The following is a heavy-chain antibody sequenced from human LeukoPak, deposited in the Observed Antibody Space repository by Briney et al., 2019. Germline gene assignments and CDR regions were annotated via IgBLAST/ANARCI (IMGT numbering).Heavy chain of an antibody. Sequence: ASVKVSCKASGYTFTGYYMHWVRQAPGKGLEWMGGFDPEDGETIYAQRFQGRVTMTEDTSTDTAYMELSSLRSEDTAVYYCARDRAVVPAAFFYYFDYWGQGTLVTVS. CDR2: FDPEDGET. CDR1: GYTFTGYY. V-gene: IGHV1-24*01. CDR3: ARDRAVVPAAFFYYFDY. D-gene: IGHD2-2*01. J-gene: IGHJ4*02.